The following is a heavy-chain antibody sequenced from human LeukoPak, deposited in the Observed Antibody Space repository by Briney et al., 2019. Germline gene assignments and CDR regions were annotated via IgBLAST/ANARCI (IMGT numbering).Heavy chain of an antibody. J-gene: IGHJ4*02. CDR1: QFTVTTYW. D-gene: IGHD5-18*01. CDR3: ARDLSGVTGYTYGRGVDY. V-gene: IGHV3-7*01. CDR2: INQDGTEK. Sequence: GGSLRLSCAASQFTVTTYWMSWVRQAPGKGLEWGANINQDGTEKYYVDSVKGRFTISRDNAKTSLYLQMNSLRAEDTAVCYCARDLSGVTGYTYGRGVDYWGQGTLVTVSS.